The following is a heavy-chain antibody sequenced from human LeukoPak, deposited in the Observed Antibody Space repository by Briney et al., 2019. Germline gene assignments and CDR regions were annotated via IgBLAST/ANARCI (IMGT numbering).Heavy chain of an antibody. D-gene: IGHD2-15*01. CDR3: ARDQGVAANRFDP. V-gene: IGHV4-30-2*01. J-gene: IGHJ5*02. CDR1: GGSISSGGYS. Sequence: SETLTLTCAVSGGSISSGGYSWSWIRQPPGKGLEWIGYIYHSGSTYYNPSLKSRVTISVDRSKNQFSLKLSSVTAADTAVYYCARDQGVAANRFDPWGQGTRVTVSS. CDR2: IYHSGST.